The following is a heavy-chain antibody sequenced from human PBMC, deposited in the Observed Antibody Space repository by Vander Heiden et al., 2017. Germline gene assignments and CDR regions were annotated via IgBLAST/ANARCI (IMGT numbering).Heavy chain of an antibody. J-gene: IGHJ4*01. CDR3: ARTVYFYDSSGFYFDY. V-gene: IGHV3-30*03. Sequence: QVQLVESGRGVVQSGRSLRLSCAAYGFTFNSYGMHWVRQAPGKGLEWVAVISYDGNNQYYADSVKGRFTISRDNSKNTLYLQMNSLRAEDTAVYYCARTVYFYDSSGFYFDYWGQGTLVTVSS. CDR1: GFTFNSYG. D-gene: IGHD3-22*01. CDR2: ISYDGNNQ.